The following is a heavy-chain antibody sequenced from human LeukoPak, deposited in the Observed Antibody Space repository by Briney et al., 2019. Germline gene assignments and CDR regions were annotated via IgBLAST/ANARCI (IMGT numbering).Heavy chain of an antibody. CDR1: GGSFSGYY. V-gene: IGHV4-34*01. J-gene: IGHJ6*03. CDR2: INQSGST. CDR3: ARGQKGSRVIAIRVPGYYYYMDV. D-gene: IGHD2-21*01. Sequence: SETLSLTCAVYGGSFSGYYWSWIRQPPGKGLEWIGEINQSGSTNYNPSLKSRVTISVDTSKNQFSLKLSSVTAADTAVYYCARGQKGSRVIAIRVPGYYYYMDVWGKGTTVTVSS.